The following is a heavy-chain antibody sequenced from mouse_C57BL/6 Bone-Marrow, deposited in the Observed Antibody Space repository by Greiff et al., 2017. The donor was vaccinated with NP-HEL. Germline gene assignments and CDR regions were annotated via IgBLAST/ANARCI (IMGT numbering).Heavy chain of an antibody. CDR3: TPYDCGGWFAY. D-gene: IGHD2-4*01. CDR1: GFNIKDDY. Sequence: EVQLHQSGAELVRPGASVKLSCTASGFNIKDDYMHWVKQRPEQGLEWIGWIDPETGDTEYASKFQGKATITEDTSSNTAYLQLSSLTSEDAAVYYCTPYDCGGWFAYWGQGTLVTVSA. J-gene: IGHJ3*01. CDR2: IDPETGDT. V-gene: IGHV14-4*01.